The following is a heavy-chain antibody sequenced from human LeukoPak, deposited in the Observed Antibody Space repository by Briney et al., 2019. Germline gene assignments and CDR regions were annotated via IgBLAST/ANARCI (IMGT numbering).Heavy chain of an antibody. Sequence: PGESLQISCKGSGYSFTSYWIGWVRQLPGKGLEWMGIIYPGDSDTRYSPSFQGQVTISADKSINTAYLQWSSLKASDTAMFYCARHRRDGYNYDGFDIWGQGTMVTVSS. CDR1: GYSFTSYW. V-gene: IGHV5-51*01. CDR3: ARHRRDGYNYDGFDI. J-gene: IGHJ3*02. D-gene: IGHD5-24*01. CDR2: IYPGDSDT.